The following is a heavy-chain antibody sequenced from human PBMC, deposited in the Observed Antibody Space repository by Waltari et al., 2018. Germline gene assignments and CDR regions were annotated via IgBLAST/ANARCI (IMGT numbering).Heavy chain of an antibody. Sequence: QVQLQQWGAGLLKPSETLSLTCAVYGGSFSGYYWNWIRQPPGKGLEWIGEINHSGRTNYNPSLKSRVTISGDTSKNQFSLKLSSVTAADTAVYYCARGHRFFPVWGKGTTVTISS. D-gene: IGHD3-3*01. CDR2: INHSGRT. CDR3: ARGHRFFPV. V-gene: IGHV4-34*01. J-gene: IGHJ6*04. CDR1: GGSFSGYY.